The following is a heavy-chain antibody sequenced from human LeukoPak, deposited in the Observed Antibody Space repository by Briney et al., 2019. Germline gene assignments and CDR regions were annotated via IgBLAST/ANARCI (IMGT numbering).Heavy chain of an antibody. CDR1: GFTFSSYA. D-gene: IGHD5-12*01. Sequence: GSLRLSCAASGFTFSSYAMTCVRQAPGKGLEWVSTISGGGGSTYYADSVKGRFTISRDNSQNTLFLQMNSLRTEDTAVYYCAKDLRGFLDYWGQGTLVTVSS. J-gene: IGHJ4*02. V-gene: IGHV3-23*01. CDR2: ISGGGGST. CDR3: AKDLRGFLDY.